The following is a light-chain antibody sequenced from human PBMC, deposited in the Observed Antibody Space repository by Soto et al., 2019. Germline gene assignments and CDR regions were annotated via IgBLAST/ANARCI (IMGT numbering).Light chain of an antibody. CDR2: EVS. CDR1: SSDVGGYDY. Sequence: QSALTQPPSASGSPGQSVTISCTGTSSDVGGYDYVSWYQQHPGRAPKLMIYEVSKRPSGVPDRFSGSKSGNTASLTVSGLQAEDEADYYCSSYAGRENGDVFGAGTKLTVL. J-gene: IGLJ1*01. CDR3: SSYAGRENGDV. V-gene: IGLV2-8*01.